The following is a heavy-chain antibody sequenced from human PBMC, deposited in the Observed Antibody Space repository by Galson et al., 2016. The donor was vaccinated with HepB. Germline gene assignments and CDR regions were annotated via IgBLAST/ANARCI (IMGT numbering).Heavy chain of an antibody. CDR2: IHWDGDK. J-gene: IGHJ4*02. CDR1: GFSLSTSGMC. D-gene: IGHD1-7*01. CDR3: ARMNFITGTAID. V-gene: IGHV2-70*01. Sequence: PALVKPTQTLTLTCTFSGFSLSTSGMCVSWIRQPPGKALEWLALIHWDGDKYYSTSLKPRLTISKGTSENQVVLTMTNMDPVDTATYYCARMNFITGTAIDWGQGTLVTVSS.